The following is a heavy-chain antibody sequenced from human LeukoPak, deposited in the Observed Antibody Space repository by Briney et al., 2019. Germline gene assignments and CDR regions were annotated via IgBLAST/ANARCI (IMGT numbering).Heavy chain of an antibody. J-gene: IGHJ3*02. CDR1: GVSISSYW. Sequence: AGSLRLSCEASGVSISSYWMTWVRQAPGKGLEWVANIKKQGSEKYYVDPVKGRFTIARDNAKNSLYLQMNNLRAEDTAMYYCVRHAYYVFDIWGQGTMVTVSS. D-gene: IGHD3-10*01. CDR3: VRHAYYVFDI. CDR2: IKKQGSEK. V-gene: IGHV3-7*01.